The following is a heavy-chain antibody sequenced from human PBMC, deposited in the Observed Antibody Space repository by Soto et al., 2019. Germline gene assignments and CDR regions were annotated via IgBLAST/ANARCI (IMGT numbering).Heavy chain of an antibody. CDR3: AKPRGYAGFLVY. D-gene: IGHD3-3*01. Sequence: PGGSLRLACAASGFTFSSYAMSWVRQAPGKGLEWVSAISGSGGSTYYADSVKGRFTISRDNSKDTLYLQMNSLRAEDTAVYYCAKPRGYAGFLVYWGQGTLVTDSS. CDR1: GFTFSSYA. CDR2: ISGSGGST. J-gene: IGHJ4*02. V-gene: IGHV3-23*01.